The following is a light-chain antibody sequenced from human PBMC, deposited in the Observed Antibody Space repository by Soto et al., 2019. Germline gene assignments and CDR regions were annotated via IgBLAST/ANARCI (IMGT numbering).Light chain of an antibody. Sequence: EIVLTQSPGTLSLSPGERATLSCRASQSVSSSYLAWYQQKPGQAPRLLIYGASSRATGIADRFSGSGSGTDFTLTISRLEPEDFAVYSCQQYGSSPNTFGGGTKVEIK. J-gene: IGKJ4*01. V-gene: IGKV3-20*01. CDR2: GAS. CDR3: QQYGSSPNT. CDR1: QSVSSSY.